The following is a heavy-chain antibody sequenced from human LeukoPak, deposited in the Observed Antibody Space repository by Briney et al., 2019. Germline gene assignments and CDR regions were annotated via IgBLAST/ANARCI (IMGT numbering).Heavy chain of an antibody. Sequence: GESLKISCKGSGYSFTSYWIAWVRQMPGGGLQWMGLIYPGDSYTRYSPSFQGQVTISTDNAISTAYLQLSSLKASDTAMYYCAIARGTATMRSWFDPWGQGTLVTVSS. D-gene: IGHD5-24*01. CDR3: AIARGTATMRSWFDP. CDR2: IYPGDSYT. J-gene: IGHJ5*02. V-gene: IGHV5-51*01. CDR1: GYSFTSYW.